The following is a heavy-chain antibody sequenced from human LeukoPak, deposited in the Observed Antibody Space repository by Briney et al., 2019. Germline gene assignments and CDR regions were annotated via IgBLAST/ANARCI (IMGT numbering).Heavy chain of an antibody. CDR2: ISWNSGSI. D-gene: IGHD3-10*01. V-gene: IGHV3-9*01. CDR3: AKDRNDYGSGSYFFDY. J-gene: IGHJ4*02. Sequence: PGGSLRLSCAASGFTFSSYAMSWVRQAPGKGLEWVSGISWNSGSIGYADSVKGRFTISRDNAKNSLYLQMNSLRAEDTALYYCAKDRNDYGSGSYFFDYWGQGNLVTVSS. CDR1: GFTFSSYA.